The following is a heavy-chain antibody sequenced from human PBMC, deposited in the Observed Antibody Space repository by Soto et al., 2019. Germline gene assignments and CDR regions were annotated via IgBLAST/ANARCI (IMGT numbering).Heavy chain of an antibody. Sequence: EVQLLESGGGLVQPGGSLRLSCVASGFTFRHYAMSWVRQAPGGGLEWVSIVNDFGDSTSYADSVQGRFTISRDNSKNTLYLQMDSLRAEDTAVYYCAKDPNSSGWSYNWFDPWGQGTLVTVSS. CDR3: AKDPNSSGWSYNWFDP. J-gene: IGHJ5*02. CDR1: GFTFRHYA. D-gene: IGHD6-19*01. CDR2: VNDFGDST. V-gene: IGHV3-23*01.